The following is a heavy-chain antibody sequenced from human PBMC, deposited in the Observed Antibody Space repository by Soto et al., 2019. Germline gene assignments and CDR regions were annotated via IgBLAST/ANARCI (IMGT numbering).Heavy chain of an antibody. V-gene: IGHV3-73*02. J-gene: IGHJ4*02. CDR2: IGRKANNYAT. Sequence: EVHLVQSGGGLVQPGGSLKLSCAASGFIFSGSAMHWVRQASGKGLEWVGRIGRKANNYATEYAASVEGRFTISRDESKTTTFLLMNSLKSEDTAVYFCVRQLLVVSPVDHWGQGTLVTVSS. CDR3: VRQLLVVSPVDH. CDR1: GFIFSGSA. D-gene: IGHD6-13*01.